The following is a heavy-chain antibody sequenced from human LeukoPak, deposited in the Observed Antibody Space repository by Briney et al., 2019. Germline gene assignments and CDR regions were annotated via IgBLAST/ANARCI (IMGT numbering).Heavy chain of an antibody. CDR3: ARGYCSSTSCYTGGDWFDP. D-gene: IGHD2-2*02. V-gene: IGHV1-2*02. Sequence: ASVKVSCKASGYTFTGYYMHWVRQAPGQGLEWMGWINPNSGGTNYAQKFQGRVTMTRDTSISTAHMELNRLRSDDTAVYYCARGYCSSTSCYTGGDWFDPWGQGTLVTVSS. CDR2: INPNSGGT. J-gene: IGHJ5*02. CDR1: GYTFTGYY.